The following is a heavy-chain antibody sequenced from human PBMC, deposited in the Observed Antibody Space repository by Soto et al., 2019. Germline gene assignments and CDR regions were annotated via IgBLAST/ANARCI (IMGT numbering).Heavy chain of an antibody. CDR1: GFTFDAHA. D-gene: IGHD2-2*01. V-gene: IGHV3-9*01. CDR2: ISWNSDNI. CDR3: ARCRTTSSFSHIRS. Sequence: EVQLVESGGGLVQPGRSLRLSCAGSGFTFDAHAMHWVRQAPGKGLEWVSTISWNSDNIHYADSVKGRFTISRDNPKNSLYLQLNSLRAEDTALYYCARCRTTSSFSHIRSWGQGTVVTVSS. J-gene: IGHJ4*02.